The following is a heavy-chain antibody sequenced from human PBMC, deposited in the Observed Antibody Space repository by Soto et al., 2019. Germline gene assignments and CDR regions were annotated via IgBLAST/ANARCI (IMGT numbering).Heavy chain of an antibody. Sequence: PSETLSLTCAVYGGSFSGYYWSWIRQPPGKGLEWIGEINHSGSTNYNPSLKSRVTISVDTSKNQFSLKLSSVTAADTAVYYCARGRDSSSWSGQFDYWGQGTLVTVSS. CDR1: GGSFSGYY. CDR2: INHSGST. V-gene: IGHV4-34*01. D-gene: IGHD6-13*01. CDR3: ARGRDSSSWSGQFDY. J-gene: IGHJ4*02.